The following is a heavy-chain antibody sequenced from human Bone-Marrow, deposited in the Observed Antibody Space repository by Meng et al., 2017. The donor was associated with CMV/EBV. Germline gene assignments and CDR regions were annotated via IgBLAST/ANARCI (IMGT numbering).Heavy chain of an antibody. V-gene: IGHV5-51*01. CDR3: ARRIGDIAAACGPFDY. CDR2: IYPGDSDT. CDR1: GYSFTSYW. D-gene: IGHD6-13*01. J-gene: IGHJ4*02. Sequence: GESLKISCKGSGYSFTSYWIGWVRQMPGKGLEWMGIIYPGDSDTRYSPSFQGQVTISADKSISTAYLQWSSLKASDTAMYYCARRIGDIAAACGPFDYWGQGTLVTVSS.